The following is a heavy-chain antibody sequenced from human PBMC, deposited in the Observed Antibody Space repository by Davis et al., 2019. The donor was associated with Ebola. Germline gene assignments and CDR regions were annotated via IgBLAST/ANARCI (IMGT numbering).Heavy chain of an antibody. D-gene: IGHD4-17*01. Sequence: MPGGSLRLSCAASGFTFSSYSMNWIRQPPGKGLEWIGEINHSGSTNYNPSLKSRVTISVDTSKNQFSLKLSSVTAADTAVYYCARVVYGDSWGDAFDIWGQGTMVTVSS. CDR3: ARVVYGDSWGDAFDI. CDR2: INHSGST. V-gene: IGHV4-34*01. CDR1: GFTFSSYS. J-gene: IGHJ3*02.